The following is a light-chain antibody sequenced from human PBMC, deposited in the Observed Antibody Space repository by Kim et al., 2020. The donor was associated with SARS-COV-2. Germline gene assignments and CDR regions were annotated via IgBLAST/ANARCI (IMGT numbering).Light chain of an antibody. V-gene: IGKV1-33*01. CDR1: QDIGNY. J-gene: IGKJ2*01. CDR3: QQYASFPHT. CDR2: DAS. Sequence: SAAVRDRITNTCRASQDIGNYLNWFQQKLGKVPKLLMYDASNLQTGVPSRFSGSGSGTDFTFTITSLQPEDFATYYCQQYASFPHTFGQGTKLAI.